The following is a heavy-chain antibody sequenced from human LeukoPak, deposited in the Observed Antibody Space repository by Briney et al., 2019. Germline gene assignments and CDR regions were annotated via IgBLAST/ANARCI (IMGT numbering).Heavy chain of an antibody. J-gene: IGHJ3*02. CDR2: IIPILGIA. Sequence: GASVKVSCKASGGTFSSYAISWVRQAPGQGLEWMGRIIPILGIANYAQKFQGRVTITADKSTSTAYMELSSLRSEDTAVYYCASPVRRGALDIWGQGTMVTVSS. D-gene: IGHD3-10*01. V-gene: IGHV1-69*04. CDR1: GGTFSSYA. CDR3: ASPVRRGALDI.